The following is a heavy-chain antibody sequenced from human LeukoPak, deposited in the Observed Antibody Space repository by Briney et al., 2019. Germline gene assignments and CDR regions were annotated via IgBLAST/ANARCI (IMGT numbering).Heavy chain of an antibody. V-gene: IGHV5-10-1*01. CDR1: GYSFTSSW. J-gene: IGHJ5*02. CDR3: ARLYSGRGDGWFDP. CDR2: FDPSESYT. D-gene: IGHD5-12*01. Sequence: GESLKIFFRGSGYSFTSSWITWGRQVPGKGVEWPGRFDPSESYTDYSPSFQGPVTISADKSISTAYLQWSSLKASVSTMYYYARLYSGRGDGWFDPWGQGTLVTVSS.